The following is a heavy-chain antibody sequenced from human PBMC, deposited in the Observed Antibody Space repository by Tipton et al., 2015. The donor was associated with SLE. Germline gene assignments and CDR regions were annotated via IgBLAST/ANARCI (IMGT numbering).Heavy chain of an antibody. CDR2: IYYSGST. J-gene: IGHJ4*02. Sequence: TLSLTCTVSGGSISSHYWSWIRQPPGKGLEWIGYIYYSGSTNYNPSLKSRVTISVDTSKNQFSLKLSSVTAADTAVYYCARVWDITMVRGVIVPPAFDYWGQGTLVTVSS. CDR1: GGSISSHY. D-gene: IGHD3-10*01. V-gene: IGHV4-59*11. CDR3: ARVWDITMVRGVIVPPAFDY.